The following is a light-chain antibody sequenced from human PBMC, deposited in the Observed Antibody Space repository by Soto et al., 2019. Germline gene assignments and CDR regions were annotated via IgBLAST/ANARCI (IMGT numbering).Light chain of an antibody. CDR1: QSISNN. Sequence: EIVMTQSPATLSVSPGERATLSSRASQSISNNLAWYQQKRGQAPRLLIYGASTRATGIPARFSGSGSGTEFTLTISSLQSEDFAFYYCQQYNNWRTFGQGTKVEI. J-gene: IGKJ1*01. CDR3: QQYNNWRT. V-gene: IGKV3-15*01. CDR2: GAS.